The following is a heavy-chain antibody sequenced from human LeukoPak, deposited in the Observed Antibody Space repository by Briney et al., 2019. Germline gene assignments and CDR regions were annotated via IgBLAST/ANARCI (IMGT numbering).Heavy chain of an antibody. V-gene: IGHV4-34*01. Sequence: SSETLSLTCAIYGESFSGYYWNWIRQPPGKGLEWIGEINHSGSTNYNPSLKSRVTISVDTSKNQFSLKLSSVTAADTAVYYCARGYCTNAVCSLGPTQAWGQGTLVTVSS. CDR3: ARGYCTNAVCSLGPTQA. J-gene: IGHJ4*02. D-gene: IGHD2-8*01. CDR2: INHSGST. CDR1: GESFSGYY.